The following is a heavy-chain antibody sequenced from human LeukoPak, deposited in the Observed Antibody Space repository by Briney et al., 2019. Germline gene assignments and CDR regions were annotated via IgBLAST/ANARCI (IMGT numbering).Heavy chain of an antibody. CDR3: AKDVNYYDSSGLSWF. Sequence: GGSLRLSCAASGFTFSSYTVSWVRQAPGKGLEWVSAISGSGTTTYYADSVKGRFTISRDNSKNTLYLQMSSLRAADTAVYYCAKDVNYYDSSGLSWFWGQGTLVTVSS. V-gene: IGHV3-23*01. J-gene: IGHJ4*02. CDR2: ISGSGTTT. CDR1: GFTFSSYT. D-gene: IGHD3-22*01.